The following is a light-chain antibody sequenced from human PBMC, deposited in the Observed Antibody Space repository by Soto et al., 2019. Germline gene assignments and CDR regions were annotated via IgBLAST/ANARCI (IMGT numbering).Light chain of an antibody. J-gene: IGKJ1*01. V-gene: IGKV1-27*01. CDR3: QKLNYYPRK. CDR1: QDISNY. CDR2: TAS. Sequence: DIQITQSPSSLSASVVERVTITFRASQDISNYLAWYQQKPGKVPELLIYTASTLQSGVPSRFSGSGSGTDFTLTISSLQPEDFATYFCQKLNYYPRKCGQGTKGDIK.